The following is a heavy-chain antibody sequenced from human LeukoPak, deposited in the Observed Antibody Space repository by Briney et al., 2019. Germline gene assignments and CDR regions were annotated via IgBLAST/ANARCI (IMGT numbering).Heavy chain of an antibody. V-gene: IGHV1-8*01. Sequence: GASVKVSCKASGYTFISYDINWVRQATGQGLEWMGWMNPNSGNTGYAQKFQGRVTLTEDTSTDTAYMELTSLRAEDTAVYYCATFVPYSDSSDFYIHAFHIWGRGTMVTVSS. D-gene: IGHD3-22*01. CDR1: GYTFISYD. CDR2: MNPNSGNT. J-gene: IGHJ3*02. CDR3: ATFVPYSDSSDFYIHAFHI.